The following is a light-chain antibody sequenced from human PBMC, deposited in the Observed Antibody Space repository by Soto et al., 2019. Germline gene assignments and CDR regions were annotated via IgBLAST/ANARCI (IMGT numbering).Light chain of an antibody. CDR3: CSYTRSYTWV. CDR2: KVS. CDR1: SSDVGDGDF. J-gene: IGLJ3*02. V-gene: IGLV2-14*01. Sequence: QSALTQPASVSGSPRQSITISCTGTSSDVGDGDFVSWYQQRPGNAPKLMIYKVSNRPSGVSNPFSGSKSGNTASLTISGLQAEDEADYYCCSYTRSYTWVFGGGTKVTVL.